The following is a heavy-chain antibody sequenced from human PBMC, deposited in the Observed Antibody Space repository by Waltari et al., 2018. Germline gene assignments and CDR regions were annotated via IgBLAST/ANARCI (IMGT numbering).Heavy chain of an antibody. J-gene: IGHJ3*01. CDR1: GFTFPPYN. CDR2: INRDASEK. Sequence: EVQLAESGGGLVRPGGTLRLSSVGSGFTFPPYNMRWVRQAPGKGRDWVANINRDASEKYYVDSVKGRFTISRDNAKNSLYLQMNSLRAEDTAIYYCARVRRDDDYGDYGAAFDVWGQGTMVIVSS. V-gene: IGHV3-7*01. D-gene: IGHD4-17*01. CDR3: ARVRRDDDYGDYGAAFDV.